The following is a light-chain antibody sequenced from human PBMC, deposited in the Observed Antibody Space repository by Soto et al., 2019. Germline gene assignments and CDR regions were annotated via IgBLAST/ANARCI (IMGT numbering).Light chain of an antibody. CDR2: END. V-gene: IGLV1-51*02. J-gene: IGLJ1*01. CDR3: ATWDSSLSAGL. CDR1: SSNTGNNY. Sequence: QSVLKQPPSVSAAPGQKVTISCSGSSSNTGNNYVSWYQQLPGTAPKLLIYENDKRPSGIPDRFSGSKSGTSATLGITGFQTGDEADYYCATWDSSLSAGLFGTGTKVTVL.